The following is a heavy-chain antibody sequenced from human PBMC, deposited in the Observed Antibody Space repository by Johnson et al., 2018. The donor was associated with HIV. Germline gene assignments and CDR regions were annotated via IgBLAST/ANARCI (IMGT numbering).Heavy chain of an antibody. CDR1: GFTFSTFT. D-gene: IGHD1-7*01. Sequence: VQLVESGGGLVQPGGSLRLSCAASGFTFSTFTMNWVRQTPGKGLEWVSSISGSGGSTYYAASMKGRSTISRDNSKNTLFLQMNGLRAEDTAVYYCARAPYNWNLGLFDAFDVWGQGTKVTVSA. J-gene: IGHJ3*01. CDR2: ISGSGGST. CDR3: ARAPYNWNLGLFDAFDV. V-gene: IGHV3-23*04.